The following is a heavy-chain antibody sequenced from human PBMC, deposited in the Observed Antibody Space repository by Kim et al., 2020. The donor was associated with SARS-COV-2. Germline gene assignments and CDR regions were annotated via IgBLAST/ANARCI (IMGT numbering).Heavy chain of an antibody. J-gene: IGHJ5*02. CDR1: GGSMTSTSDY. V-gene: IGHV4-39*01. Sequence: SETLSLTCTVSGGSMTSTSDYWGWIRQPPEKGLEWIGTIYYNGNTYYNPSLKSRVTMSVDTSKNQFSLRLTFVTAADTAVYYCARHWVWGSLRNYFFPGSPDPWGQGTLVTVSS. CDR2: IYYNGNT. D-gene: IGHD3-16*01. CDR3: ARHWVWGSLRNYFFPGSPDP.